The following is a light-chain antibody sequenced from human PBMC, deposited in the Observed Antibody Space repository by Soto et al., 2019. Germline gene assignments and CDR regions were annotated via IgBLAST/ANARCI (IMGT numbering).Light chain of an antibody. CDR1: QSVSSY. J-gene: IGKJ1*01. CDR2: DAS. CDR3: QQRSNSWT. V-gene: IGKV3-11*01. Sequence: EIVLTQSPATLSLSPGERATLSCGASQSVSSYLAWYQQKPGQAHRLVIYDASNRATGIPARFSGSGSGTDFTLTISSLEPEDFAVYYCQQRSNSWTFGQGTKVEIK.